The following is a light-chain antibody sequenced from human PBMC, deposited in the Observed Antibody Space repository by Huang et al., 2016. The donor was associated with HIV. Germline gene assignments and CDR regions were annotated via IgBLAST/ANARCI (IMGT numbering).Light chain of an antibody. Sequence: DIVMTQSPDSLSVSLGERATINCKSSQSVLYRSNNTNYLAWYQQKVGQPPKLLIYWASIRESGVPDRFSGSGSGTDFTLTISSLQAEDVAVYYCQQYYSTPPTFGQGTKVEIK. V-gene: IGKV4-1*01. J-gene: IGKJ1*01. CDR1: QSVLYRSNNTNY. CDR2: WAS. CDR3: QQYYSTPPT.